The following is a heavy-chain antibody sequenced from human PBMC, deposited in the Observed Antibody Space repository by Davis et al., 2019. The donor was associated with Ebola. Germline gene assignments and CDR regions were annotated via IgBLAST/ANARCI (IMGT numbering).Heavy chain of an antibody. D-gene: IGHD1-1*01. J-gene: IGHJ4*02. CDR1: GGSISSYY. CDR3: ARDPAGWPLDY. V-gene: IGHV4-59*12. Sequence: SETLSLTCTVSGGSISSYYWSWIRQPPGKGLEWIGYIYYSGSTNYNPSLKSRVTISVDTSKNQFSLKLSSVTAADTAVYYCARDPAGWPLDYWGQGTLVTVSS. CDR2: IYYSGST.